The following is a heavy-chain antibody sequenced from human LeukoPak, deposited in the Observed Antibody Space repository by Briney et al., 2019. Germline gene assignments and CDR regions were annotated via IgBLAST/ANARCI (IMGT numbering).Heavy chain of an antibody. J-gene: IGHJ4*02. Sequence: GGSLRLSCAASGFTFSSYWRSWFRQAPGKGLEWVANIKQDGSEKYYVDSVKGRFTISRDNSKNMLYLQMNSLRAEDKAIYYCAKRGERAFDYWGQGTLVTVSS. CDR1: GFTFSSYW. D-gene: IGHD3-16*01. CDR3: AKRGERAFDY. CDR2: IKQDGSEK. V-gene: IGHV3-7*03.